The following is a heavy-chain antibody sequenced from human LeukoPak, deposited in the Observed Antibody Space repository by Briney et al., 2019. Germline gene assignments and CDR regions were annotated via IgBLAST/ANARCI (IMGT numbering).Heavy chain of an antibody. D-gene: IGHD2-15*01. CDR2: IKSKTDGGTT. V-gene: IGHV3-15*01. CDR3: TTMTVLPTDY. Sequence: PGGSLRLSCAASGFNFNKAWMSWVRQALGKGLEWVGRIKSKTDGGTTDYAAPVKGGFTISRDDSKNTLYLQMNSLRTENTAVYYCTTMTVLPTDYWGQGTLVTVSP. J-gene: IGHJ4*02. CDR1: GFNFNKAW.